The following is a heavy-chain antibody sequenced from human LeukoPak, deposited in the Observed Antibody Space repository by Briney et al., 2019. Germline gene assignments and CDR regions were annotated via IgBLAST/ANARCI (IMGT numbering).Heavy chain of an antibody. CDR1: GESFSGYY. CDR2: INHSGST. Sequence: PSETLSLTCAVYGESFSGYYWSWIRQPPGKGLEWIGEINHSGSTNYNPSLKSRVTISVDTSKNQFSLKLSSVTAADTAVYYCARDFVAAAGAPVWGQGTLVTVSS. CDR3: ARDFVAAAGAPV. V-gene: IGHV4-34*01. J-gene: IGHJ4*02. D-gene: IGHD6-13*01.